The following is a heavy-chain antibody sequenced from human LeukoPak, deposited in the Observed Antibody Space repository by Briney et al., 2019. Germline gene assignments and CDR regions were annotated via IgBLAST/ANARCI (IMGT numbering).Heavy chain of an antibody. CDR3: ARGGAYYYVITVDY. CDR1: GGSISSYS. V-gene: IGHV4-4*09. CDR2: IYNRGSA. J-gene: IGHJ4*02. D-gene: IGHD3-10*02. Sequence: SETLSLTCTVSGGSISSYSFSWIRHPPPKGQERVGYIYNRGSAYTNPSLKCRVTISVDTSKNQFCLKLSSVTAADTAVYYCARGGAYYYVITVDYWGQGTLVTVSS.